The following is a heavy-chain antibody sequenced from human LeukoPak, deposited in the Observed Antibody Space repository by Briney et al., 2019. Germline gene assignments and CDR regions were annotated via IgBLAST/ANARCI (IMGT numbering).Heavy chain of an antibody. V-gene: IGHV4-34*01. CDR2: INHRGST. CDR3: ARARAAWFDP. J-gene: IGHJ5*02. CDR1: GGPFSGYY. Sequence: SETLSLTCAVYGGPFSGYYWSWIRQPPGKGLEWIGEINHRGSTNYNPSLKSRVTILVDTSKNQFSLKLSSVTAADTAVYYCARARAAWFDPWGQGTLVTVSS.